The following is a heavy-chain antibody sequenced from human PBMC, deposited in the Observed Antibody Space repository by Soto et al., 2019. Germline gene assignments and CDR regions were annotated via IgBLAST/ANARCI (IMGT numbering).Heavy chain of an antibody. CDR2: IIPIFGTA. CDR3: AREGNYDSIGYSGYFDY. CDR1: GGTFSSYA. D-gene: IGHD3-22*01. J-gene: IGHJ4*02. V-gene: IGHV1-69*12. Sequence: QVQLVQSGAEVKKPGSSVKVSCKASGGTFSSYAISWVRQAPGQGLEWMGGIIPIFGTANYAQKFQGRVTITAXXSXSXAYMELSSLRSEDTAVYYCAREGNYDSIGYSGYFDYWGQGTLVTVSS.